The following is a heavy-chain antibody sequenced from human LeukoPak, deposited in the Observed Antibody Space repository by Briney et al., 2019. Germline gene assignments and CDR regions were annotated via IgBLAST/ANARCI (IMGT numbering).Heavy chain of an antibody. V-gene: IGHV3-48*03. J-gene: IGHJ4*02. CDR1: GFTFSSYE. D-gene: IGHD2-15*01. Sequence: GGSLRLSCAASGFTFSSYEMNWVRQAPGKGLEWVSYISSSGSTIYYADSVKGRFTISRDNAKNSLYLQMNSLRAEDTAVYYCARGYCSGGSCYGGTDYWGQGTLVTVSS. CDR2: ISSSGSTI. CDR3: ARGYCSGGSCYGGTDY.